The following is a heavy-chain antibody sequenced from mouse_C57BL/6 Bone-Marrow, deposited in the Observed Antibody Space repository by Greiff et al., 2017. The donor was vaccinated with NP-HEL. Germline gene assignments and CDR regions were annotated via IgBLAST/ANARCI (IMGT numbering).Heavy chain of an antibody. CDR1: GFTFSSYT. J-gene: IGHJ3*01. D-gene: IGHD2-4*01. Sequence: EVKLVESGAGLVKPGGSLKLSCAASGFTFSSYTMPWVRQTPEQRLEWVATISGGGGNTYYPDSVKGRFTISRDNAKNTLYLQMSSLRSEDTALYYCARRDDYEAWFAYWGQGTLVTVSA. V-gene: IGHV5-9*01. CDR3: ARRDDYEAWFAY. CDR2: ISGGGGNT.